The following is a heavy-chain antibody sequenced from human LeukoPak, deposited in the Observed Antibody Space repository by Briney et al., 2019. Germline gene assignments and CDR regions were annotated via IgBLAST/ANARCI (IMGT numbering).Heavy chain of an antibody. CDR3: TRQNCTGGSCSYVDC. V-gene: IGHV3-73*01. D-gene: IGHD2-8*02. CDR1: GLTFSDSY. J-gene: IGHJ4*02. Sequence: PGGSLRLSCAASGLTFSDSYMHWVRQATGKVLECVGLNRTKTRNYAATHAESVKGRFTISRDDSKNTAYLQMNGLKMEDTAVYYCTRQNCTGGSCSYVDCWGQGTLVTVSS. CDR2: NRTKTRNYAA.